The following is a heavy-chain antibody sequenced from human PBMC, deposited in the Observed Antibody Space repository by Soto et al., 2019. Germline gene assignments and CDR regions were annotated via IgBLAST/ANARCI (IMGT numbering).Heavy chain of an antibody. D-gene: IGHD3-3*01. CDR2: IYHSGST. CDR1: GYSISSGYY. Sequence: PSETLSLTCAVSGYSISSGYYWGWIRQPPGKGLVWIGSIYHSGSTYYNPSLKSRVTISVDTSKNQFSLKLSSVTAADTAVYYCGRGDWSGSYGMDVWGQGTTVTVSS. V-gene: IGHV4-38-2*01. CDR3: GRGDWSGSYGMDV. J-gene: IGHJ6*02.